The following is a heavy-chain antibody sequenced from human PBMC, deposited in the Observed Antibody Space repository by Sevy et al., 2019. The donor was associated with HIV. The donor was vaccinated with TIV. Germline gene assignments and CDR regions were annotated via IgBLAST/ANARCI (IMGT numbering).Heavy chain of an antibody. J-gene: IGHJ6*02. D-gene: IGHD3-10*01. V-gene: IGHV3-30*02. CDR3: GAPRPTGCPGNYPTGTHF. Sequence: GGSLRLSCEASGFTFSDYDMHWVRQAPGKGLEWLSFISDRGHITFYGDSVRGRSTISRDNAKNTLYLQVNSLKTEEVSVYFRGAPRPTGCPGNYPTGTHFCRRGATVTVSS. CDR1: GFTFSDYD. CDR2: ISDRGHIT.